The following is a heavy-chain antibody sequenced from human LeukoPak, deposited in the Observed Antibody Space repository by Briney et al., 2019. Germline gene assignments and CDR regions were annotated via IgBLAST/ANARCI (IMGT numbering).Heavy chain of an antibody. CDR3: ARNRRSTSKQQRHYYGMDV. J-gene: IGHJ6*04. Sequence: PGGSLRLSCAASGFTSSSYGMHWVRQAPGKGLEWVAVIWYVGSNKYYADSVKGRFTISRDNSKNTLYLQMNSLRAEDTAVYYCARNRRSTSKQQRHYYGMDVWGKGTTVTVSS. CDR2: IWYVGSNK. CDR1: GFTSSSYG. V-gene: IGHV3-33*01. D-gene: IGHD6-13*01.